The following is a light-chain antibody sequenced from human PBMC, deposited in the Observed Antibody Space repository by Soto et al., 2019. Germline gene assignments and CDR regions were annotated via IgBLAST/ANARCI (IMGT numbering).Light chain of an antibody. CDR3: QQYNNWPRT. V-gene: IGKV3-15*01. CDR2: GAS. CDR1: QSVSSN. Sequence: EIVMTQSPATLSVSPGERATLSCRASQSVSSNVAWYQQKPGQAPRLLSYGASTRATGIPARFSGSGSGTEFTLTISSLQSEDFAVYYCQQYNNWPRTFGQGTKVDIK. J-gene: IGKJ1*01.